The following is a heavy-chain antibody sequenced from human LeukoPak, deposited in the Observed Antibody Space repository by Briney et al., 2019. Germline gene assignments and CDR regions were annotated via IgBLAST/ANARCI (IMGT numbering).Heavy chain of an antibody. V-gene: IGHV4-39*07. CDR1: GETIISTTYC. J-gene: IGHJ4*02. CDR3: VADPINFDY. CDR2: IYSSGTT. Sequence: SETLSLTCNVSGETIISTTYCWVWIRQPPGKGLEWIGSIYSSGTTYYNASLKGRVTILVDTSKNQFSLNLNSVTAADTAVYYCVADPINFDYWGQGRLVTVSS.